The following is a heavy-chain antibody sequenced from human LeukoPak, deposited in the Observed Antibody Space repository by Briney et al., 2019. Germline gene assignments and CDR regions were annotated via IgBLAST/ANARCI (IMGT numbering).Heavy chain of an antibody. CDR2: ISGSGGST. CDR3: AKDPYDSSGYYPTYFDY. V-gene: IGHV3-23*01. J-gene: IGHJ4*02. CDR1: GFTFSSYA. Sequence: PGGSLRLSCAASGFTFSSYAMSWVRQAPGKGLEWVSAISGSGGSTYYADSVKGRFTISRDNSKNTLYLQMNSLRAEDTAVYYCAKDPYDSSGYYPTYFDYWGQGTLVTVSS. D-gene: IGHD3-22*01.